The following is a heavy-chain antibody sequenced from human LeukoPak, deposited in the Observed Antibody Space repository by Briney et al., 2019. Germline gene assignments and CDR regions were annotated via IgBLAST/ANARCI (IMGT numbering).Heavy chain of an antibody. V-gene: IGHV3-7*01. D-gene: IGHD5-18*01. CDR1: GFTFSDYW. J-gene: IGHJ4*02. Sequence: GGSLRLSCEVSGFTFSDYWMTWVRLAPGKELEWVANIKQGGSEKYYVDSVKGRFTISRDNAKKSLYLEMNSLRVEDTAVYYCARGGYSTLAYWGQGTLVTVSS. CDR2: IKQGGSEK. CDR3: ARGGYSTLAY.